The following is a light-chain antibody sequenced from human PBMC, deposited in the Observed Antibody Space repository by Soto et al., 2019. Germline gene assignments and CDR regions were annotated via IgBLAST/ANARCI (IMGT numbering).Light chain of an antibody. CDR1: STDVGGYNS. J-gene: IGLJ2*01. V-gene: IGLV2-11*01. CDR2: DVT. Sequence: QAVVTQPRSVSGSPGHSVTISCTGTSTDVGGYNSVSWYQQHPGNAPKLMIFDVTKRPSGVPDRFSGSKSGNAASLTISGLQAEDEADYFCCSYAGSYTLVFGGGTKVTVL. CDR3: CSYAGSYTLV.